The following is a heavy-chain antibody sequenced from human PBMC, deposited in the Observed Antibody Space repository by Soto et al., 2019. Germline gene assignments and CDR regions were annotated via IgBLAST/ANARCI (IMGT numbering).Heavy chain of an antibody. V-gene: IGHV3-30*03. D-gene: IGHD2-2*01. CDR2: ISYGGGNK. Sequence: GGYLRLSCAASGFTFSSYGMHWVRQAPGKGLEWVAAISYGGGNKYYADSVKGRFTISRDNSKNTLYLQMNSLRAEDTAVYYRARDPRMFTCTSCYRTQWIDLWGQGTLVTVSS. CDR3: ARDPRMFTCTSCYRTQWIDL. CDR1: GFTFSSYG. J-gene: IGHJ5*02.